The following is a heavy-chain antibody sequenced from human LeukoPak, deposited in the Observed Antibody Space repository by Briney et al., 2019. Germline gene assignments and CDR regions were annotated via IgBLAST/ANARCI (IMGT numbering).Heavy chain of an antibody. J-gene: IGHJ4*02. D-gene: IGHD7-27*01. V-gene: IGHV4-38-2*02. CDR2: IYHSGST. CDR1: GYSISSGYY. Sequence: SETLSLTCTVSGYSISSGYYWGWIRQPPGKGLEWIGSIYHSGSTYYNPSLKSRVTISVDTSKNQFSLKLSSVTAADTAVYYCARASRTGLGIGSFDYWSQGTLVTVSS. CDR3: ARASRTGLGIGSFDY.